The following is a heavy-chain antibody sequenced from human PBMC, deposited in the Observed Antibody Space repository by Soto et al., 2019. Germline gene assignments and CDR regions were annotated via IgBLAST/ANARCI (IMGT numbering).Heavy chain of an antibody. D-gene: IGHD5-12*01. Sequence: GGSLRLSCAASGFTFSSYEMNWVRQAPGKGLEWVSYISGSGSTIYYADSVKGRFTISRDNAKNSLYLQMNSLRAEDTAVYYCAREYSGYDWHARCDYWGQGTLVTVSS. J-gene: IGHJ4*02. CDR2: ISGSGSTI. CDR1: GFTFSSYE. CDR3: AREYSGYDWHARCDY. V-gene: IGHV3-48*03.